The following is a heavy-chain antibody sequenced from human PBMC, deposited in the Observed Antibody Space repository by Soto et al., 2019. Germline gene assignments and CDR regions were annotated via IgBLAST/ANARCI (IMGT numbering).Heavy chain of an antibody. D-gene: IGHD3-3*01. CDR1: GYTFTSYG. V-gene: IGHV1-18*04. Sequence: ASVKVSCKASGYTFTSYGISWMRQAPGQGLEWMGWISAYNGNTNYAQKLQGRVTMTTDTSTSTAYMELRSLRSDDTAMYYCASVYDFWSGYYAPLYWGQGTLVTVSS. CDR2: ISAYNGNT. CDR3: ASVYDFWSGYYAPLY. J-gene: IGHJ4*02.